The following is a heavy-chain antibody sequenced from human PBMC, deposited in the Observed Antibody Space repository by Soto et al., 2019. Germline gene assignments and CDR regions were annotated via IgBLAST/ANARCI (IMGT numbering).Heavy chain of an antibody. CDR1: GGSISSSSYY. D-gene: IGHD2-2*01. J-gene: IGHJ4*02. CDR2: IYYSGST. Sequence: QLQLQESGPGLVKPSETLSLTCTVSGGSISSSSYYWGWIRQPPGKGLEWIGSIYYSGSTYYNPSLKSRVTISVDTSKNQFSLKLSSVTAADTAVYYCARHATHYCSSTSCYDYWGQGTLVTVSS. CDR3: ARHATHYCSSTSCYDY. V-gene: IGHV4-39*01.